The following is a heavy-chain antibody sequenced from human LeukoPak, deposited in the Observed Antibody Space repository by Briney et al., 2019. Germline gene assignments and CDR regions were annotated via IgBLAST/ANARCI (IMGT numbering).Heavy chain of an antibody. CDR1: GYTFTPYY. Sequence: ASVKVSCTASGYTFTPYYLHWVRQAPGQGLEWMGRINPNTGGTNYAQKFQGRVTMTRDTSIRTAYMELSRLRYDDTAVYYCARVVKDTVRGGNYYYYMDVWGKGTTVTVSS. CDR3: ARVVKDTVRGGNYYYYMDV. J-gene: IGHJ6*03. CDR2: INPNTGGT. V-gene: IGHV1-2*06. D-gene: IGHD3-10*01.